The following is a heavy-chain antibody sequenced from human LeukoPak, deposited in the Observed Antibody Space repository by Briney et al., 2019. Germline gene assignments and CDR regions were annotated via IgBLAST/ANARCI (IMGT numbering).Heavy chain of an antibody. J-gene: IGHJ4*02. Sequence: QPGGSLRLSCAASGFTFSSYAMSWVRQAPGKGLEWVSAISGSGGSTYYADSVKGRFTISRDNSKNTLYLQMNSLRAEDTAVYYCAKVEQRYGSGSYDIGYWGQGTLVTVSS. CDR3: AKVEQRYGSGSYDIGY. CDR1: GFTFSSYA. D-gene: IGHD3-10*01. CDR2: ISGSGGST. V-gene: IGHV3-23*01.